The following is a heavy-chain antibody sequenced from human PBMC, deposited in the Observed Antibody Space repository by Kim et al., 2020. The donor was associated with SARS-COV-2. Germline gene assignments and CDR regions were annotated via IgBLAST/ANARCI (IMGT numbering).Heavy chain of an antibody. V-gene: IGHV3-11*01. Sequence: GGSLRLSCAASGFTFSDYYMSWIRQAPGKGLEWVSYISSSGNTIYDADSVKGRFTISRDNAKNSLDLQMNSLRADDTAVYYCARSPGRLSVRREFYFYMDVWGKGTTVTVSS. CDR3: ARSPGRLSVRREFYFYMDV. CDR2: ISSSGNTI. CDR1: GFTFSDYY. D-gene: IGHD3-16*02. J-gene: IGHJ6*03.